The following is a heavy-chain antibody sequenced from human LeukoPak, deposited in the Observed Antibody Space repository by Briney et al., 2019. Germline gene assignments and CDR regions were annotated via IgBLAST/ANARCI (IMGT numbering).Heavy chain of an antibody. D-gene: IGHD3-3*01. CDR2: ISAYNGNT. J-gene: IGHJ6*03. Sequence: ASVKVSCKASGYTFTSYGIIWVRQAPGQGLEWMGWISAYNGNTNYAQKLQGRVTMTTDTSTSTAYMELRSLRSDDTAVYYCARDHLYNVYDFWSGYYQRDYYYYMDVWGKGTTVTVSS. V-gene: IGHV1-18*01. CDR1: GYTFTSYG. CDR3: ARDHLYNVYDFWSGYYQRDYYYYMDV.